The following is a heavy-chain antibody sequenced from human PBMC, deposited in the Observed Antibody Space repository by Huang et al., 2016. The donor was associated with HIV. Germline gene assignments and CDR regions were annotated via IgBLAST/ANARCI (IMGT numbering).Heavy chain of an antibody. CDR1: GFSFANYA. Sequence: QVQLVESGGGVVQPGRSLRLSCAASGFSFANYAMDWVRQVTGKRLGWVTFISNDGSSRYYAGSVKGRFTISRDNFKNALYLQMNRLRGDDTAVYYCTREYTVAGAFDLWGQGTMVTVSS. CDR2: ISNDGSSR. J-gene: IGHJ3*01. CDR3: TREYTVAGAFDL. V-gene: IGHV3-30-3*01. D-gene: IGHD5-12*01.